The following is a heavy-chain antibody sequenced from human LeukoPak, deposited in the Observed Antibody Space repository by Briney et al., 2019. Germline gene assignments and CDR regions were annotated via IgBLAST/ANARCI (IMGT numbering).Heavy chain of an antibody. CDR3: VIHDYGDRDAFDI. CDR1: GGSISSGTYY. CDR2: IYSSGST. J-gene: IGHJ3*02. V-gene: IGHV4-61*02. D-gene: IGHD4-17*01. Sequence: SQTLSLTCTVSGGSISSGTYYWSWIRQPAGKGREWIGRIYSSGSTSYNPSLESRVTISVDTSKNRFSLKLSSVTAADTAVYYCVIHDYGDRDAFDIWGQGTMVTVSS.